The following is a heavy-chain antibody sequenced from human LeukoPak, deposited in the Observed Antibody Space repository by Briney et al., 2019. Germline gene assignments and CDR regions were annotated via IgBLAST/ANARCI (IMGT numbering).Heavy chain of an antibody. D-gene: IGHD3-10*01. J-gene: IGHJ5*02. V-gene: IGHV1-46*01. Sequence: GASVKVSCKASGYTFTSYYMHWVRQAPGQGLEWMGIINPSGGSTSYAQKFQGRVTMTRDTSTSTVYMELSSLRSEDTAVYYCARDPELLWFGEPQNWFDPWGQGTLVTVSS. CDR3: ARDPELLWFGEPQNWFDP. CDR2: INPSGGST. CDR1: GYTFTSYY.